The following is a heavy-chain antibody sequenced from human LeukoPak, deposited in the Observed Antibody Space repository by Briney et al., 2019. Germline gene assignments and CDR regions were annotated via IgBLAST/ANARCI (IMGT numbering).Heavy chain of an antibody. CDR3: ASTRAGGAVAVYFAY. CDR1: WGSIHSSSHQ. D-gene: IGHD6-13*01. V-gene: IGHV4-39*01. J-gene: IGHJ4*02. CDR2: IYYSGST. Sequence: PSDTLSLTYTLCWGSIHSSSHQWGGVRHPPGKRLEGIGSIYYSGSTYYNPPLKSRVTISVDTPKNQFSLKLSSVTAADTPVYLCASTRAGGAVAVYFAYWGQGTLVTVSS.